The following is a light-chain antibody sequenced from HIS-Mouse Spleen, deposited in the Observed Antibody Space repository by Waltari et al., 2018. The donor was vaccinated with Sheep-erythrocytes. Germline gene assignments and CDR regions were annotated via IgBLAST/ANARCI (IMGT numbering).Light chain of an antibody. Sequence: QSALTQPASVSGSPGQSITISCTGTSSDVGSYNLVSWYQQHPGKAPQLMLYEGSKPASGGSNRFSGYKSGNTASLTISGLQAEDEANYYCCSYAGSSTPWVFGGGTKLTVL. J-gene: IGLJ3*02. CDR1: SSDVGSYNL. V-gene: IGLV2-23*01. CDR3: CSYAGSSTPWV. CDR2: EGS.